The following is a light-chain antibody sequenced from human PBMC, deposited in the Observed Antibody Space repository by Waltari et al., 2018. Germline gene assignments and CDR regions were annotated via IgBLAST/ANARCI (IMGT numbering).Light chain of an antibody. Sequence: DIQMTQSPSTLPASVGDSVTITCRASETISSWLAWYQQRPGKAPNLLIYKASRLGSGVPSRFSGSGSGTEFTLTISSLQPEDFATYYCQQFNTYPWTFGQGTKVDI. V-gene: IGKV1-5*03. CDR3: QQFNTYPWT. CDR1: ETISSW. CDR2: KAS. J-gene: IGKJ1*01.